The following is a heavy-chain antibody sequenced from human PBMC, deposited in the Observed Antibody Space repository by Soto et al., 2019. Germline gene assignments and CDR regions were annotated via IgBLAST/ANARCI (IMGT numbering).Heavy chain of an antibody. V-gene: IGHV4-30-2*01. Sequence: PSETLSLTCTVSGESIATGAFYWSWIRLQSGKGPEWIGSIFYAGVTSYNPSLASRVSISLDRSNNQCSLKLKSVTAADTAVYFCAGMPYTSGLRFDPWGPGTLVTVSS. D-gene: IGHD6-19*01. CDR3: AGMPYTSGLRFDP. CDR1: GESIATGAFY. CDR2: IFYAGVT. J-gene: IGHJ5*02.